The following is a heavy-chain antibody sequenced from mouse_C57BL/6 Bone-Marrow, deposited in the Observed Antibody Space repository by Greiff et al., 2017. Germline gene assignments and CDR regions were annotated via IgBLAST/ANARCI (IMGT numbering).Heavy chain of an antibody. D-gene: IGHD1-3*01. CDR3: ANNCFLDY. Sequence: QVQLQQSGAELAKPGASVKLSCKASGYTFTSYWMHWVKQRPGQGLEWIGYINPSSGYTKYNQKFKDKATLTADKSSSTAYLQLSSLTSEDSAVYYCANNCFLDYWGQGTTLTVSS. J-gene: IGHJ2*01. CDR1: GYTFTSYW. CDR2: INPSSGYT. V-gene: IGHV1-7*01.